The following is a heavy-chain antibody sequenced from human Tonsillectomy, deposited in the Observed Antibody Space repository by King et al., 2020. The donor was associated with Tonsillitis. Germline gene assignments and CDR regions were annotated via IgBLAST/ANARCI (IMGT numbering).Heavy chain of an antibody. Sequence: VQLVESGGGLVQPGGSLKLSCAASGFTFSGSAMHWVRQASGKGLEWVGRIRSKANSYATAYAASVKGRFSISRDDSKNTEYLQMNSLKTEDTAVYYCTSLHYYGTGDTDSWGQGNLVTASS. CDR2: IRSKANSYAT. CDR3: TSLHYYGTGDTDS. V-gene: IGHV3-73*02. J-gene: IGHJ4*02. CDR1: GFTFSGSA. D-gene: IGHD3-10*01.